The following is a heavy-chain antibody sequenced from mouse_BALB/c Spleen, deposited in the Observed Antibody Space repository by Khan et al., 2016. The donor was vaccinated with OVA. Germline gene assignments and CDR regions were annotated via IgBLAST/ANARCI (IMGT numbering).Heavy chain of an antibody. Sequence: QIQLVQSGPELKKPGETVKISCKASGYTFKNYGMNWVKPSPGKALKWMGWINTYTGEQTYADDFKGRFAFSLETSATTAYLQITNLKNEYTTTFFCARPPYFSYALDYWGQGTSVTVSA. CDR1: GYTFKNYG. D-gene: IGHD2-10*01. J-gene: IGHJ4*01. CDR3: ARPPYFSYALDY. CDR2: INTYTGEQ. V-gene: IGHV9-3-1*01.